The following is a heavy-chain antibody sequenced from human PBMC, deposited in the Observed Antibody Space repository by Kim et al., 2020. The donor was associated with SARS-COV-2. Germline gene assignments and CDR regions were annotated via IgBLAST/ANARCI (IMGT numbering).Heavy chain of an antibody. J-gene: IGHJ4*02. V-gene: IGHV3-30*18. D-gene: IGHD6-13*01. CDR1: GFTFSSYG. Sequence: GGSLRLSCAASGFTFSSYGMHWVRQAPGKGLEWVAVISYDGSNKYYADSVKGRFTISRDNSKNTLYLQMNSLRAEDTAVYYCAKESRAAAGPGVFDYWGQGTLVTVSS. CDR2: ISYDGSNK. CDR3: AKESRAAAGPGVFDY.